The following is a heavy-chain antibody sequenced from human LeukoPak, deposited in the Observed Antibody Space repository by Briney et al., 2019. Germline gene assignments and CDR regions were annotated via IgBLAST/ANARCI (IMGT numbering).Heavy chain of an antibody. CDR3: ARDGGYSSGWPYFDY. Sequence: SQTLSLTCAISGDSVFSNSAAWNCIRQSPSRGLERLGRTYYRSKWYNDYAVSVKSRITINPDTSKNQFSLQLNSVTPEDTAVYYCARDGGYSSGWPYFDYWDHGTLVTVSS. CDR1: GDSVFSNSAA. V-gene: IGHV6-1*01. CDR2: TYYRSKWYN. J-gene: IGHJ4*01. D-gene: IGHD6-19*01.